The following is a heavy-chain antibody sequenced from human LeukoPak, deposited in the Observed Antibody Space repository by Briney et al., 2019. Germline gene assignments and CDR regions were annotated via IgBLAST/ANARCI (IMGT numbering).Heavy chain of an antibody. CDR3: ARVLADTPTNDEPLPWFDP. J-gene: IGHJ5*02. Sequence: ASVKVSCKASGYTFTSYAMHWVRQAPGQRLEWMGWINAGNGNTKYSQKFQGRVTITRDTSASTAYMELSSLRSEDTAVYYCARVLADTPTNDEPLPWFDPWGQGTLVTVSS. D-gene: IGHD6-19*01. CDR2: INAGNGNT. V-gene: IGHV1-3*01. CDR1: GYTFTSYA.